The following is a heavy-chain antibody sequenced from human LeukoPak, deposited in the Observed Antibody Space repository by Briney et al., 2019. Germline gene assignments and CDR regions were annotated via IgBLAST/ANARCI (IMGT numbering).Heavy chain of an antibody. Sequence: ASVKVSCKASGYSFTSYYMHWVRQAPGQGLEWMGIIKPSGGSTSYAQKFQGRVTITADESTGTAYMELSSLRSEDTAVYYCASSDGSGSPLFDYWGQGTLVTVSS. CDR2: IKPSGGST. J-gene: IGHJ4*02. D-gene: IGHD3-10*01. CDR3: ASSDGSGSPLFDY. CDR1: GYSFTSYY. V-gene: IGHV1-46*01.